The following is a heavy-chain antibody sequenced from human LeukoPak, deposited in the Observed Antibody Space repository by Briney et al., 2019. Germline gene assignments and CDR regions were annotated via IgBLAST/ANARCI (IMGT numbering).Heavy chain of an antibody. Sequence: GGSLRLSCAASGFTLSIYSMNWVRQAPGRGLEWLSYIGSSGTTTYYADSVKGRFTISRDNAKNLLFLQMNSLRAEDTAVYYCARMNYVSTGWGAPFDNWGQGTLVTVSS. D-gene: IGHD1-7*01. CDR2: IGSSGTTT. V-gene: IGHV3-48*04. J-gene: IGHJ4*02. CDR1: GFTLSIYS. CDR3: ARMNYVSTGWGAPFDN.